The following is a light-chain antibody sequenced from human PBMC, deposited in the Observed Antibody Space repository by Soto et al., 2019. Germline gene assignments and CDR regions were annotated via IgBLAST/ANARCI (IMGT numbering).Light chain of an antibody. Sequence: EIVLTQSPATLSLSPGERATLSCRASQSISSSLAWYQKKPGQAPRLLIYNTSNRATGIPARFSGSGSGTDFTLTISSLEPEDFAVYYCQQFSSYPLTFGGGTKVDNK. CDR1: QSISSS. J-gene: IGKJ4*01. V-gene: IGKV3-11*01. CDR3: QQFSSYPLT. CDR2: NTS.